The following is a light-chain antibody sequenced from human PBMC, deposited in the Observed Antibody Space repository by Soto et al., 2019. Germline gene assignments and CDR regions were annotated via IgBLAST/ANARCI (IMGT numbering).Light chain of an antibody. J-gene: IGLJ7*01. V-gene: IGLV1-47*01. CDR2: KDN. CDR3: VAWDDSGPYAV. Sequence: QSVLTQPPSVSGTPGQRVTISGSGSSSNIGKNYVYWYQQVPGTAPKLLIYKDNQRPSGVPDRFSVSKSGTSASLAISGLRSEDEADYYCVAWDDSGPYAVFGGGTQLTVL. CDR1: SSNIGKNY.